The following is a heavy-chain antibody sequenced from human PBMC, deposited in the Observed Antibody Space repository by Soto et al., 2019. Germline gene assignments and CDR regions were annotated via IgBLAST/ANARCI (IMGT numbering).Heavy chain of an antibody. CDR2: ISAYNGNT. Sequence: ASLKGSCKASGYTFTSYGIRWVRQAPGQGLEWMGWISAYNGNTNYAQKLQGRVTMTTDTSTSTAYMELRSLRSDDTAVYYCARDRQDVVAQWDYWGQGTLVTVS. J-gene: IGHJ4*02. CDR1: GYTFTSYG. V-gene: IGHV1-18*04. D-gene: IGHD2-21*01. CDR3: ARDRQDVVAQWDY.